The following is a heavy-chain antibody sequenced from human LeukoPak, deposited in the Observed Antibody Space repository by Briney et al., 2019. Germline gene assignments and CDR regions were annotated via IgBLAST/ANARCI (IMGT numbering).Heavy chain of an antibody. CDR2: INPNSGST. V-gene: IGHV1-8*03. D-gene: IGHD1-26*01. J-gene: IGHJ6*02. CDR3: ARGARIVGATTGMDV. CDR1: GYIFTRYD. Sequence: ASVKVSCKASGYIFTRYDTSWVRQATGQGLEWMGWINPNSGSTGYAEKFQGRVTITRDTSASTAYMELSSLRSEDTAVCYCARGARIVGATTGMDVWGQGTTVTVSS.